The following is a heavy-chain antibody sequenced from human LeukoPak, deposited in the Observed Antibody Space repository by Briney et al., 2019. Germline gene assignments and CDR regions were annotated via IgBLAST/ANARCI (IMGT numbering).Heavy chain of an antibody. Sequence: SETLSLTCAVYGGSFSGYYWSWIRQPPGKALEWIGEINLTGRTNYNPSLKSRVTISVDTSKSQFSLKLNSMTAADTAVYYCARGAQTYYDKAPVDYWGQGTLVTVSS. CDR1: GGSFSGYY. CDR2: INLTGRT. D-gene: IGHD3-22*01. V-gene: IGHV4-34*01. J-gene: IGHJ4*02. CDR3: ARGAQTYYDKAPVDY.